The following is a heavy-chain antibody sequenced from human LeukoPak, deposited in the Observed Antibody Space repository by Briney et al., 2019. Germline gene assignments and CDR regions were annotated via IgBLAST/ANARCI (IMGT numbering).Heavy chain of an antibody. D-gene: IGHD1-26*01. V-gene: IGHV1-69*05. CDR2: IIPIFGTA. CDR1: GGTFSSYA. Sequence: SVKVSCKASGGTFSSYAISWVRQAPGQGLEWMGGIIPIFGTANYAQKFQGRVTMTRDTSTSTVYMELSGLRSEDTAVYYCARDRGYYGMDVWGQGTTVTVSS. CDR3: ARDRGYYGMDV. J-gene: IGHJ6*02.